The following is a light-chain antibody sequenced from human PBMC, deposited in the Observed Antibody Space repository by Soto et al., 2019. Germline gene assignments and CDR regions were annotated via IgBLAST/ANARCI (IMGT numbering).Light chain of an antibody. J-gene: IGKJ1*01. CDR2: GAS. CDR1: QSVSSNY. CDR3: QQYDSSPWT. Sequence: EIVLTQSPGTLSLSPGERATLSCRAGQSVSSNYLAWYQQKPGQAPRLLIYGASSRATGIPDRFSGSGSGTDFTLTISRLEPEDFAVYYCQQYDSSPWTFGQGTKVEIK. V-gene: IGKV3-20*01.